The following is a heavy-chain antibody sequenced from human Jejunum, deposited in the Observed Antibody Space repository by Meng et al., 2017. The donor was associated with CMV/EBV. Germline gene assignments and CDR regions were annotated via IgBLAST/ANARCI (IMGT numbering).Heavy chain of an antibody. J-gene: IGHJ4*02. D-gene: IGHD3-22*01. CDR2: INYRGST. CDR1: GGSFSGYY. V-gene: IGHV4-34*01. Sequence: QVQLLVWGARLLKASEYLSLACAVYGGSFSGYYWSWIREPPGKGLEWIGEINYRGSTNYSPSLKSRVTMSLDTSKNQFSLKLTSVTAADTAMYYCARCPRDDDSGYWFFDNWGQGTLVTVSS. CDR3: ARCPRDDDSGYWFFDN.